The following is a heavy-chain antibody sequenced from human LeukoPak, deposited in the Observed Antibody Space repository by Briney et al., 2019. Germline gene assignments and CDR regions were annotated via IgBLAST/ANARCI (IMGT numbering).Heavy chain of an antibody. J-gene: IGHJ4*02. CDR2: ISSSGSTI. V-gene: IGHV3-11*01. CDR3: ARPLWFGEPSSGFDY. CDR1: GFTFSDYY. D-gene: IGHD3-10*01. Sequence: GGSLRLSCAASGFTFSDYYMSWIRQAPGKGLEWVSYISSSGSTIYYADSVKGRFTISRDNAKNSQYLQMNSLRAEDTAVYYCARPLWFGEPSSGFDYWGQGTLVTVSS.